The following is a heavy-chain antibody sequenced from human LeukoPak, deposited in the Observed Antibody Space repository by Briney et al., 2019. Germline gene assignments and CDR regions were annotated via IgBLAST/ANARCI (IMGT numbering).Heavy chain of an antibody. CDR1: GGSIISNY. CDR2: IYGSGIT. V-gene: IGHV4-4*07. J-gene: IGHJ6*03. D-gene: IGHD3-22*01. CDR3: ARLKFYDSTGYSPGYYMDV. Sequence: SETLSLTCTVSGGSIISNYWSWIRQSAGTGLEWIGRIYGSGITDYNPSLKSRVTMSLDTSSKQFSLRLTSVTAADTAVYYCARLKFYDSTGYSPGYYMDVWGKGTTVSVFS.